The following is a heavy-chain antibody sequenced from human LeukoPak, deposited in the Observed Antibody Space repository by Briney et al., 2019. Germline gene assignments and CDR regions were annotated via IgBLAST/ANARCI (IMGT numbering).Heavy chain of an antibody. V-gene: IGHV3-30*02. CDR2: IKADGSDQ. Sequence: SGGSLRLSCAGSGFSFSTSGMHWVRQAPGKGLEWAALIKADGSDQYYADSVEGRFTISRDNSKDTLFLQMNSLRVEDTAVYYCAKGRGTAGAPNTWYFDLWGRGTLITVSS. CDR3: AKGRGTAGAPNTWYFDL. J-gene: IGHJ2*01. CDR1: GFSFSTSG. D-gene: IGHD6-13*01.